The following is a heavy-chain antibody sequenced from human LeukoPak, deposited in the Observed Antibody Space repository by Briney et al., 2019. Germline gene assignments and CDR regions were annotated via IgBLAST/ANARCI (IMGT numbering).Heavy chain of an antibody. CDR1: GGSFSGYY. CDR2: INHSGST. J-gene: IGHJ3*02. Sequence: PSETLSLTCAVYGGSFSGYYWSWIRQPPGKGLEWIGEINHSGSTNYNPSLKSRVTISVDTSKNQFSLKLCSVTAADTAVYYCARSRSPRVRGVISAFDIWGQGTMVTVSS. V-gene: IGHV4-34*01. D-gene: IGHD3-10*01. CDR3: ARSRSPRVRGVISAFDI.